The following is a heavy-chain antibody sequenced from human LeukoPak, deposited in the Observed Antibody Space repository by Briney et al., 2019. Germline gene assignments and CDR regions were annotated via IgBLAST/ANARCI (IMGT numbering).Heavy chain of an antibody. V-gene: IGHV4-59*01. J-gene: IGHJ4*02. CDR2: IYYSGST. Sequence: SETLSLTCTVSGGSISSYYWSWIRQPPGKGLEWIGYIYYSGSTNYNPSLKSRVTISVDTSKNQCSLKLSSVTAADTAVYYCARVDCSSTSCTHSYFDYWGQGTLVTVSS. D-gene: IGHD2-2*01. CDR3: ARVDCSSTSCTHSYFDY. CDR1: GGSISSYY.